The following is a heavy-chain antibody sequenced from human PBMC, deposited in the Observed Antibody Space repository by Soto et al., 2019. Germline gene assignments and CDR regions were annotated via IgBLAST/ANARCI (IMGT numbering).Heavy chain of an antibody. V-gene: IGHV4-59*01. CDR3: ARDGYSYGLYYYGMDV. Sequence: QVQLQESGPGLVKPSETLSLTCTVSGGSISRYYWSWIRPPPGKGLEWIGYIYYSGSTTYNPSLKSRVTISVDTSKNQFSLKLSSVTAADTAVYYCARDGYSYGLYYYGMDVWGQGTTVTVSS. J-gene: IGHJ6*02. CDR1: GGSISRYY. D-gene: IGHD5-18*01. CDR2: IYYSGST.